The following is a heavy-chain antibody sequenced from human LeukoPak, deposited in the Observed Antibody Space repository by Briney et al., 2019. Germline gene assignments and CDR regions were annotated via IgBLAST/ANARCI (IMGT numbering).Heavy chain of an antibody. Sequence: ASVKVSCKASGYTFTGYYIHWVRQAPGQGLEWMAWINPNSGDTNYVQKFQGRVTMTRDTSIRTAYMELSRLRSDDTAVYYCAREIYYGSGSYYNVGYWGQGTLVTVSS. V-gene: IGHV1-2*02. J-gene: IGHJ4*02. CDR1: GYTFTGYY. CDR2: INPNSGDT. D-gene: IGHD3-10*01. CDR3: AREIYYGSGSYYNVGY.